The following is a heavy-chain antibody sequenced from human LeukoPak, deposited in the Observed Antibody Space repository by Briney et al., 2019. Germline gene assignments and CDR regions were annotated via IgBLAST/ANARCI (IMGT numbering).Heavy chain of an antibody. D-gene: IGHD5-18*01. J-gene: IGHJ3*02. CDR3: AREHVDTSFDI. Sequence: GGSVKVSCKASGYTFTSYGIIWVRQAPGQGLEWMGWISGYNGNTNYAQKLQGRVTMTTDTSTSTAYMELRSLRSDDTAVYYCAREHVDTSFDIWGQGTMVTVSS. V-gene: IGHV1-18*01. CDR1: GYTFTSYG. CDR2: ISGYNGNT.